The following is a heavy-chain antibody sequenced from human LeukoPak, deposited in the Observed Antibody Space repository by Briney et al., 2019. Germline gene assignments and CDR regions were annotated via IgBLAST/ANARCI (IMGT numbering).Heavy chain of an antibody. CDR3: ARGDGYYYFDY. CDR1: GGTFSSYA. D-gene: IGHD3-22*01. J-gene: IGHJ4*02. CDR2: IIPILGIA. V-gene: IGHV1-69*04. Sequence: ASVKVSCKASGGTFSSYAISWVRQAPGQGLEWMGRIIPILGIANYAQKFQGRVTITADKSTSTAYMELSSLRSEDTAVYYCARGDGYYYFDYWGQGTLVTVSS.